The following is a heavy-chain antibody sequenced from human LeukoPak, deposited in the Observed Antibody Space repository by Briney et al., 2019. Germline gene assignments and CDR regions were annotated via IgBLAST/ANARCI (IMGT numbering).Heavy chain of an antibody. Sequence: GGSLRLSCEVSGFTFSNAWMSWVRQAPGKGLEWVGRVKSRTDGGTTDYGAPVKGRFTISRDDSKNTLYLQMNNLKSEGTAVYYCTTERRESSGWYNWCFDYWGQGTLVTVSS. J-gene: IGHJ4*02. CDR2: VKSRTDGGTT. CDR3: TTERRESSGWYNWCFDY. CDR1: GFTFSNAW. V-gene: IGHV3-15*01. D-gene: IGHD6-19*01.